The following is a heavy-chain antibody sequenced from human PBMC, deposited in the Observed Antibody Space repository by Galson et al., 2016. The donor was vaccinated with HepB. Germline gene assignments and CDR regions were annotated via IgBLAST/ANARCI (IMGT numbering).Heavy chain of an antibody. CDR1: GASFSDHP. CDR3: AKVGPRSFGSGTYGRFYGMDV. J-gene: IGHJ6*02. CDR2: VNHSGRS. Sequence: SETLSLTCAVSGASFSDHPWTWIRQPPGKGLEWMGEVNHSGRSNYNPSLKSRVTISVDSSKNQLSLNLTSVTAADTATYYCAKVGPRSFGSGTYGRFYGMDVWGQGTTVTVSS. D-gene: IGHD3-10*01. V-gene: IGHV4-34*01.